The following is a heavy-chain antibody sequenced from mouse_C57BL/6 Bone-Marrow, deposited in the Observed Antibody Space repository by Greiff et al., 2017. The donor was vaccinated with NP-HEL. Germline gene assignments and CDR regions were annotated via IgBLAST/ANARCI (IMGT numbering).Heavy chain of an antibody. J-gene: IGHJ3*01. D-gene: IGHD2-4*01. Sequence: EVQRVESGGDLVKPRGSLKLSCAASGFTFSSYGMSWVRQTPDKRLEWVATISSGGSYTYYPDSVKGRFTISRDNAKNTLYLQMSSLKSEDTAMYYCARRGIYYDPGTWFAYWGQGTLVTVSA. CDR1: GFTFSSYG. CDR2: ISSGGSYT. V-gene: IGHV5-6*01. CDR3: ARRGIYYDPGTWFAY.